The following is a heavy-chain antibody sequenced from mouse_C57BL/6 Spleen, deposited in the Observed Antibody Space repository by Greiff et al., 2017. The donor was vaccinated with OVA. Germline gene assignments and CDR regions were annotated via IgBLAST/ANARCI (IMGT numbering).Heavy chain of an antibody. CDR1: GYTFTDYY. CDR3: ARSTNWANFDY. Sequence: EVQLQQSGPELVKPGASVKISCKASGYTFTDYYMNWVKQSHGKSLEWIGDINPNNGGTSYNQKFKGKATLTVDKSSSTAYMELRSLTSEDSAVYYCARSTNWANFDYWGQGTTLTVSS. D-gene: IGHD4-1*01. V-gene: IGHV1-26*01. J-gene: IGHJ2*01. CDR2: INPNNGGT.